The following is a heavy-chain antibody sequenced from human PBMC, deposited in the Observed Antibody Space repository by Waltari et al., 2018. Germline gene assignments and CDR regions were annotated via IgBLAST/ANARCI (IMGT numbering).Heavy chain of an antibody. D-gene: IGHD6-13*01. J-gene: IGHJ6*03. CDR1: GGSISSYY. Sequence: QVQLQESGPGLVKPSETLSLTCTVSGGSISSYYWSWIRQPPGKGLEWIGYIYTSGSTNYNPSLKSRVTISVDTSKNQFSLKLSSVTAADTAVYYCARAGIAAASTRDYYYYYYMDVWGKGTTVTVSS. CDR2: IYTSGST. V-gene: IGHV4-4*09. CDR3: ARAGIAAASTRDYYYYYYMDV.